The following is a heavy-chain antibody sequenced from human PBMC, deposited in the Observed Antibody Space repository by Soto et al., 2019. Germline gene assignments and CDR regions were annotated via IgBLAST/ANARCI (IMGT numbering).Heavy chain of an antibody. CDR1: GYTFTNYY. CDR3: ATTRIVVVKY. V-gene: IGHV1-46*01. Sequence: ASVKVSCKVSGYTFTNYYMHWVRQAPGQGLEWMGIINPNGGSTSYAQKFQGRVTMTRDTSTSTVYMELSSLRSEDTAVYYCATTRIVVVKYWGQGTLVTVSS. D-gene: IGHD2-2*01. J-gene: IGHJ4*02. CDR2: INPNGGST.